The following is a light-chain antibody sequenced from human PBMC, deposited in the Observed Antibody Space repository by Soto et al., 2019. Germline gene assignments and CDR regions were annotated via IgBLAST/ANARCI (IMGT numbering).Light chain of an antibody. CDR1: QSVSSN. Sequence: ILXTQSPSXXSXAXLEXXXLSCRASQSVSSNLAWYQQKPGQAPRLLIYGASTRATGIPARFSGSGSGTEFTLTISSLQSEDFAVYYCQQYDDSSVIFGQGTRLEN. V-gene: IGKV3-15*01. CDR3: QQYDDSSVI. J-gene: IGKJ5*01. CDR2: GAS.